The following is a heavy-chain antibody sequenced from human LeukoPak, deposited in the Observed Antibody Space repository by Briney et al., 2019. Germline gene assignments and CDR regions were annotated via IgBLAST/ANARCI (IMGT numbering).Heavy chain of an antibody. Sequence: GGSLRLSCAASGFTFSSYAMSWVRQAPGKGLEWVSAMSGSGGSTYYADSVKGRFTISRDNSKNTLYLQMNSLRAEDTAVYYCAKYHFWTPTGWFDPWGQGTLVTVSS. J-gene: IGHJ5*02. D-gene: IGHD3-3*01. CDR3: AKYHFWTPTGWFDP. CDR1: GFTFSSYA. V-gene: IGHV3-23*01. CDR2: MSGSGGST.